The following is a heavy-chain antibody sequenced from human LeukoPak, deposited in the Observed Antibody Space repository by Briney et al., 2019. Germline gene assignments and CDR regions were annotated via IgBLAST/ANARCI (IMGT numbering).Heavy chain of an antibody. V-gene: IGHV3-7*03. CDR1: GFTFSSYA. Sequence: GGSLRLSCAASGFTFSSYAMHWVRQAPGKGLEWVANIKQDGSEKYYVDSVKGRFTISRDNAKNSLYLQMNSLRADDTAVYYCARKAYGLDVWGKGTTVTVSS. J-gene: IGHJ6*04. CDR3: ARKAYGLDV. CDR2: IKQDGSEK.